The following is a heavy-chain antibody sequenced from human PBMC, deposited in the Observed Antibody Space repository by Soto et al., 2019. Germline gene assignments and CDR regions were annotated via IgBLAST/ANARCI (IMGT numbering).Heavy chain of an antibody. J-gene: IGHJ5*02. V-gene: IGHV4-31*03. D-gene: IGHD2-2*01. Sequence: TLSLTCTVSGGSISSGGYYWSLIRQHPGKGLEWIGYIYYSGSTYYNPSLKSRVTISVDTSKNQFSLKLSSVTAADTAVYYCARVGGSRRVVVVPAAPYNWFDPWGQGTLVTVSS. CDR3: ARVGGSRRVVVVPAAPYNWFDP. CDR1: GGSISSGGYY. CDR2: IYYSGST.